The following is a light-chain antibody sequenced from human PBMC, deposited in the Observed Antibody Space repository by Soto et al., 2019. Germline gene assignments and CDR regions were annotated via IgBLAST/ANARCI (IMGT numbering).Light chain of an antibody. CDR2: DHT. V-gene: IGLV1-40*01. J-gene: IGLJ3*02. CDR3: QSYDTSLSGWV. Sequence: QYVLTQPPSVSGVPGQRVTISCTGSSSNIGAGFAVHWYQQLPVTVPKFLIYDHTNRPSWVPDRFSGSKSGTSASLAITGLQAEDEADYYCQSYDTSLSGWVFGGGTKLTVL. CDR1: SSNIGAGFA.